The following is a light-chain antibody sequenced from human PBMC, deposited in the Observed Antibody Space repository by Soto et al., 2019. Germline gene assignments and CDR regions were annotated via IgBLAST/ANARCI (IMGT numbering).Light chain of an antibody. CDR3: CSFADTFTYV. CDR2: EVH. V-gene: IGLV2-23*02. Sequence: QSVLTQPASVSGSPGQSITISCTGTSNDVGSYDLVSWYQHHPGKTPKLMIYEVHKRPSGVSNRFSGSKSGSTASLTISGLQTEDQADYYCCSFADTFTYVFGTGTKVTVL. J-gene: IGLJ1*01. CDR1: SNDVGSYDL.